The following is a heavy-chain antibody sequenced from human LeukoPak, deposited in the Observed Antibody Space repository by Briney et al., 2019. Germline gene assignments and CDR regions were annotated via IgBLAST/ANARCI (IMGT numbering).Heavy chain of an antibody. CDR1: GYTFTGYY. CDR3: ARDLLSSSWAPSLRFQH. J-gene: IGHJ1*01. CDR2: INPNSGGT. D-gene: IGHD6-13*01. Sequence: ASVKVSCKASGYTFTGYYMHWVRQAPGQGLEWMGWINPNSGGTNYAQKFQGRVTMTRDTSISTAYMELSRLRSDDTAVYYCARDLLSSSWAPSLRFQHWGQGTLVTVSS. V-gene: IGHV1-2*02.